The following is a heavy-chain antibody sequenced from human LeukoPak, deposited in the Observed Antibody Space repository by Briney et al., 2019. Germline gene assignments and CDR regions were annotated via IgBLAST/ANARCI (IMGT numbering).Heavy chain of an antibody. Sequence: SETLSLSCTVSGGSISSYYWSWIRQPAGKGLEWIGRIYTSGSTNYNPSLKSRVTMSVDTSKNRFSLKLSSVTAADTAVYYCASSPRLTTSWFLFDSWGHGTLVTVSS. J-gene: IGHJ5*01. CDR3: ASSPRLTTSWFLFDS. D-gene: IGHD2-2*01. CDR2: IYTSGST. V-gene: IGHV4-4*07. CDR1: GGSISSYY.